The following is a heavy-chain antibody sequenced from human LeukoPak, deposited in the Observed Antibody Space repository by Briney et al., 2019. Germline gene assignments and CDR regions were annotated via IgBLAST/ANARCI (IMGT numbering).Heavy chain of an antibody. CDR2: IKEDESEK. V-gene: IGHV3-7*04. CDR3: ARAVLGGVFNC. J-gene: IGHJ4*02. Sequence: GGSLRLSCAPSVFTVSRYWMRWVRQAPGKGLEWVANIKEDESEKYYVDSVKGRFTISRDSAKNSLYLQMNSLRAEDTAVYYCARAVLGGVFNCWGQGTLVTVSS. CDR1: VFTVSRYW. D-gene: IGHD3-16*01.